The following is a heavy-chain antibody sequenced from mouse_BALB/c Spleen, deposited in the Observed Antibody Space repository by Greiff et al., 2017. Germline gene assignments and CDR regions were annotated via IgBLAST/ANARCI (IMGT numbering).Heavy chain of an antibody. J-gene: IGHJ4*01. D-gene: IGHD2-4*01. V-gene: IGHV1-63*02. CDR1: GYTFTNYW. Sequence: VQLQQSGAELVRPGTSVKISCKASGYTFTNYWLGWVKQRPGHGLEWIGDIYPGGGYTNYNEKFKGTATLTADTSSSTAYMQLSSLTSEDSAVYFCARSTMIMPYAMDYWGQGTSVTVSS. CDR3: ARSTMIMPYAMDY. CDR2: IYPGGGYT.